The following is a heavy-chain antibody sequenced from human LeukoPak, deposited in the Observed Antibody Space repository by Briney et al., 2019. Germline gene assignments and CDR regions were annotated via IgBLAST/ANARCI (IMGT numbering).Heavy chain of an antibody. Sequence: GSSVKVSCKASGGTFSSYAISWVRQAPGQGLEWMGGIIPIFGTANYAQKFQGRVTITADESTSTAYMELSSLRSEDTAVYYCARGKSSEYCSGGSCYSLYYYYYYMDVWGKGTTVTVSS. CDR1: GGTFSSYA. D-gene: IGHD2-15*01. J-gene: IGHJ6*03. CDR2: IIPIFGTA. V-gene: IGHV1-69*01. CDR3: ARGKSSEYCSGGSCYSLYYYYYYMDV.